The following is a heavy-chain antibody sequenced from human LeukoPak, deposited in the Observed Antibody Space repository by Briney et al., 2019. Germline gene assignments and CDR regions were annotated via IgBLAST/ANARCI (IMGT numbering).Heavy chain of an antibody. CDR3: ARDRYWGSGYYDNDY. Sequence: GGSLRLSCAASGFTLSSYWMSWVRQAPGKGLEWVANINQDGREKSYVDSVKGRFTISRDTAKNSLSLQMNSLRAEDTAVYYCARDRYWGSGYYDNDYWGQGTLVTVSS. CDR2: INQDGREK. V-gene: IGHV3-7*01. D-gene: IGHD3-22*01. CDR1: GFTLSSYW. J-gene: IGHJ4*02.